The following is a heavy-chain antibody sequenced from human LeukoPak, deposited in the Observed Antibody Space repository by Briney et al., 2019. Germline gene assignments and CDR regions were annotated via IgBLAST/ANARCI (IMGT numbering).Heavy chain of an antibody. J-gene: IGHJ4*02. CDR2: ISAYNGNT. D-gene: IGHD5-18*01. CDR1: GGTFSSYA. V-gene: IGHV1-18*01. CDR3: ARDPYSYGFPGGDY. Sequence: ASVKVSCKASGGTFSSYAISWVRQAPGQGLEWMGWISAYNGNTNYAQKLQGRVTMTTDTSTSTAYMELRSLRSDDTAVYYCARDPYSYGFPGGDYWGQGTLVTVSS.